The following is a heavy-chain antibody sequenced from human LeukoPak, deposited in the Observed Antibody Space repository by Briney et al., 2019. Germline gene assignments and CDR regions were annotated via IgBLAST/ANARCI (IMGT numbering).Heavy chain of an antibody. CDR1: GFTFDDYG. CDR2: INWNGGST. D-gene: IGHD3-10*02. V-gene: IGHV3-20*04. CDR3: AELGITMIGGV. Sequence: TGGSLRLSCAASGFTFDDYGMSWVRQAPGKGLEWVSGINWNGGSTGYADSVKGRFTISRDNAKNSLYLQMNSLRAEDTAVYYCAELGITMIGGVWGKGTTVTISS. J-gene: IGHJ6*04.